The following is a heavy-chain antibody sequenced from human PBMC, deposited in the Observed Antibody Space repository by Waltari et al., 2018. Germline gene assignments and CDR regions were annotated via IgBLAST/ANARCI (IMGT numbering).Heavy chain of an antibody. CDR1: GSPFTSYA. V-gene: IGHV7-4-1*02. Sequence: QVQLVQSGSELKKPGASVTVSCKASGSPFTSYAMNWVRPAPGQGLEWMGWVNTNTGNPTYAQGFTGRFVFSLDTSVSTAYLQISSLKAEDTAVYYCAKNYDYVWGSYPESTFDPWGQGTLVTVSS. J-gene: IGHJ5*02. D-gene: IGHD3-16*02. CDR3: AKNYDYVWGSYPESTFDP. CDR2: VNTNTGNP.